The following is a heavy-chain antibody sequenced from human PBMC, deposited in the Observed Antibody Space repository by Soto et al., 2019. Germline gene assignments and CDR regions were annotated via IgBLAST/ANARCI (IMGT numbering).Heavy chain of an antibody. V-gene: IGHV1-18*01. D-gene: IGHD2-2*02. J-gene: IGHJ5*02. CDR2: ISAYNGNT. CDR3: ARGPGYCSSPSCYRPRSRLHP. Sequence: ASVKVSCKASGYTFTSYGISWVRQAPGQGLEWMGWISAYNGNTNYAQKLQGRVTMTTDTSTSTAYMELRSLRSDDTAVYYCARGPGYCSSPSCYRPRSRLHPWGQGTLATLYS. CDR1: GYTFTSYG.